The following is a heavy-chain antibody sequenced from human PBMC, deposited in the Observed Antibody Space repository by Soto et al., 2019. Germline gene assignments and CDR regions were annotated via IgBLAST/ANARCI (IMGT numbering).Heavy chain of an antibody. V-gene: IGHV1-8*01. Sequence: QVQLVQSGAEVKKPGASVKVSCKASGYTFTSYDINWVRQATGQGLEWMGWMNPNRGNTGYAQKVQDSVTRTWNTSIGTAYMELSSLRSEDTAVDYCAKYSGRSIGDFGCDGAFDIWGQGTMVTVSS. J-gene: IGHJ3*02. CDR3: AKYSGRSIGDFGCDGAFDI. CDR2: MNPNRGNT. D-gene: IGHD4-17*01. CDR1: GYTFTSYD.